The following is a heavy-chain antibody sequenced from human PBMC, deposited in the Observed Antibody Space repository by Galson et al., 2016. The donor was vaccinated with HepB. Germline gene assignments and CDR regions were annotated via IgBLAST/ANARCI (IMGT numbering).Heavy chain of an antibody. CDR1: GFTFGDYT. CDR3: TRDQRLVPSYFDY. CDR2: IRSRAYSTTR. D-gene: IGHD2-2*01. J-gene: IGHJ4*02. V-gene: IGHV3-49*04. Sequence: SLRLSCATAGFTFGDYTMSWVRQAPGKGLEWVGLIRSRAYSTTREYAPSVRGRFTISRDDSKSIAYLQMSSLKTADTGVYYCTRDQRLVPSYFDYWGPGTLVTVSS.